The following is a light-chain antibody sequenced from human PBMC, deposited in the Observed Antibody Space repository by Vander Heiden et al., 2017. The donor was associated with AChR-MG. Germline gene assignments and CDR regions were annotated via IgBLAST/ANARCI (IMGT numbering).Light chain of an antibody. Sequence: QSVLTQPPSVSGAPGQRVPISCTGRSSNIGAGYDVHWYQQLPGTAPKLLIYGNSNRPSGVPDRFSGSKSGTSASLAITGLQAEDEADYYCQSYDSSLGEVFGTGTKVTVL. CDR3: QSYDSSLGEV. V-gene: IGLV1-40*01. CDR1: SSNIGAGYD. CDR2: GNS. J-gene: IGLJ1*01.